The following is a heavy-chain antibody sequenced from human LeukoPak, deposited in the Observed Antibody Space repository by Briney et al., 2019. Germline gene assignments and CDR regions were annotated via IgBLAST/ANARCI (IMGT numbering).Heavy chain of an antibody. J-gene: IGHJ4*02. CDR1: GFTFSSYG. D-gene: IGHD1-26*01. CDR3: ARDSGSYGTPFLIFYFDY. V-gene: IGHV3-33*01. CDR2: IWYDGSNK. Sequence: GRSLRLSCAASGFTFSSYGMHWVRQAPGKGLEWVAVIWYDGSNKYYADSVKGRFTISRDNSKNTLYLQMNSLRAEDTAVYYCARDSGSYGTPFLIFYFDYWGQGTLVTVSS.